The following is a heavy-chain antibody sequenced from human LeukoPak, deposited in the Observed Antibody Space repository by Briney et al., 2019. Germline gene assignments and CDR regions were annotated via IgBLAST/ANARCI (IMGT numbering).Heavy chain of an antibody. Sequence: SETLSLTCTVSGGPISIYYWSWIGHPPGKGLEWIGYIYYSGSTNYNPSLKSRVTITVDTSKNQFSLKLSSVTAADTAVYYCARRVAMTTVTSWFDPWGQGTLVTVSS. CDR1: GGPISIYY. D-gene: IGHD4-17*01. CDR2: IYYSGST. V-gene: IGHV4-59*01. J-gene: IGHJ5*02. CDR3: ARRVAMTTVTSWFDP.